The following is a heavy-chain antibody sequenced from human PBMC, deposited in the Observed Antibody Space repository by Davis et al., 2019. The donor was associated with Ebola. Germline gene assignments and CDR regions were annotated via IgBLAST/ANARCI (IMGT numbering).Heavy chain of an antibody. V-gene: IGHV3-11*01. J-gene: IGHJ4*02. CDR3: ARGGNSDY. CDR1: GFTFSDFY. D-gene: IGHD4-23*01. Sequence: GESLKISCAASGFTFSDFYMNWVRQAPGKGLEWLSYISNSGGTIYYADSVKGRFTVSRDNAKNSLYLQMNSLRAEDTAVYYCARGGNSDYWGQGTLITVSS. CDR2: ISNSGGTI.